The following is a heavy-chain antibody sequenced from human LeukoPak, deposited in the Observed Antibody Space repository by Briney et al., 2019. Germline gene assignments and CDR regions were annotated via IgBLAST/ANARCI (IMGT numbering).Heavy chain of an antibody. J-gene: IGHJ4*02. CDR3: ARQGYCSGGSCYSPDRFDY. V-gene: IGHV4-30-4*08. CDR2: IYYSGST. Sequence: SQTLSLTCTVSGGSIISADYYWSWIRQPRGKGLEWIAYIYYSGSTYYNPSLKSRVTISIDTSKNQFSLKLSSVTAADTAVYYCARQGYCSGGSCYSPDRFDYWGQGTLVTVSS. CDR1: GGSIISADYY. D-gene: IGHD2-15*01.